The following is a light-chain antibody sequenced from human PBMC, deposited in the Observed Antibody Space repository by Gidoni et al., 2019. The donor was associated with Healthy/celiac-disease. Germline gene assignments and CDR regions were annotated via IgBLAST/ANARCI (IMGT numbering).Light chain of an antibody. CDR3: QRYGSSLLT. J-gene: IGKJ4*01. Sequence: EIVLTPSPGTLSLSPGERATLSCRASQSVSSSYLAWYQQTPGQAPRLLIYGASSRATSIPNRFSGGGSRTDFTLTISRLEPEDFAVYYCQRYGSSLLTFGGGTKVEIK. CDR2: GAS. V-gene: IGKV3-20*01. CDR1: QSVSSSY.